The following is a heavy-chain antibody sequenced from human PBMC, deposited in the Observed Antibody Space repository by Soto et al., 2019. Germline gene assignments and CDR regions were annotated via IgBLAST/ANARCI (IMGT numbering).Heavy chain of an antibody. CDR2: MNPNSGNI. Sequence: ASVKVSCKASGYTFTSYDINWVRQATGQGLEWMGWMNPNSGNIGYAQKFQGRVTMTRNTSISTAYMELSSLRSEDTAVYYCARGSNDYNYYYYYMDVWGKGTTVTVSS. D-gene: IGHD4-4*01. V-gene: IGHV1-8*01. CDR3: ARGSNDYNYYYYYMDV. CDR1: GYTFTSYD. J-gene: IGHJ6*03.